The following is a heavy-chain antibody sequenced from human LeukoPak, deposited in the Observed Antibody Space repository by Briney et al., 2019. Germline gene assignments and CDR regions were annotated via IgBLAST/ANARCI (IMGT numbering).Heavy chain of an antibody. V-gene: IGHV4-34*01. D-gene: IGHD2-15*01. J-gene: IGHJ6*02. CDR1: GVSISDYH. Sequence: SETLSLTCSVSGVSISDYHWIWIRQPPGKGLEWIGEINHSGSTNYNPSLKSRVTISVDTSKNQFSLKLSSVTAADTAVYYCARGPRPRYCSGGSCSYRGYYYGMDVWGQGTTVTVSS. CDR2: INHSGST. CDR3: ARGPRPRYCSGGSCSYRGYYYGMDV.